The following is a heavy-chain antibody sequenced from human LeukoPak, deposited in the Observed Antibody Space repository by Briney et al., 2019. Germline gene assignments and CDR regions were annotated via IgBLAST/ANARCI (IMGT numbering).Heavy chain of an antibody. CDR2: INPNSGGT. J-gene: IGHJ3*02. D-gene: IGHD3-22*01. CDR1: XYTFXXXY. Sequence: VXCXXXXYTFXXXYMHWVRQAPGQGLEWMGWINPNSGGTNYAQKFQGRVTMTRDTSISTAYMELSRLRSDDTAVYYCARDRGPADYYDSSGYYGAFDIWGQGTMVTVSS. CDR3: ARDRGPADYYDSSGYYGAFDI. V-gene: IGHV1-2*02.